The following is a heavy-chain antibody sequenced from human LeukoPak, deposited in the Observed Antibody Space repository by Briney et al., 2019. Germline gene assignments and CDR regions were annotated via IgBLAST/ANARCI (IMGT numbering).Heavy chain of an antibody. V-gene: IGHV4-59*01. J-gene: IGHJ4*02. CDR1: GDSISTYY. D-gene: IGHD3-10*01. CDR2: IYYSGST. Sequence: SETLSLTCTVSGDSISTYYWSWIRQPPGKGLEWIGYIYYSGSTNYNPSLKSRVTISVDTSKNQFSLKLSSVTAADTAVYYCARSGGGYFDYWGQGTLVTVSS. CDR3: ARSGGGYFDY.